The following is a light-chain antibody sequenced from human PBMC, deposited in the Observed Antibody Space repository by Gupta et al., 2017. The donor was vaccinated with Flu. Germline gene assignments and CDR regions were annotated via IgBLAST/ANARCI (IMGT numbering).Light chain of an antibody. J-gene: IGLJ2*01. V-gene: IGLV2-14*03. Sequence: IAISSTGTSSDVGGCEYVSWYHQHHAEEPNRLMVYVSNRPSGVSNRFSGSTSGNNASPQTNGLQAEEEADDYCSYSKTTNTRVVFGGGTKLTVL. CDR1: SSDVGGCEY. CDR2: YVS. CDR3: SYSKTTNTRVV.